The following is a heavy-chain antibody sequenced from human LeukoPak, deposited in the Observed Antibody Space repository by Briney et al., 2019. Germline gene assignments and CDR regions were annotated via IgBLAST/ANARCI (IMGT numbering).Heavy chain of an antibody. CDR1: GYIFTSYW. J-gene: IGHJ4*02. CDR3: ARHRPVAYYDLWSGYFIDY. CDR2: ISPGDSDT. V-gene: IGHV5-51*01. D-gene: IGHD3-3*01. Sequence: GESLKISCKGSGYIFTSYWIGWVRQMPGKGLEWMGIISPGDSDTRYSPSFEGQVTISADKSISTAYLQWSSLKASDTAMYYCARHRPVAYYDLWSGYFIDYWGQGTLVTVSS.